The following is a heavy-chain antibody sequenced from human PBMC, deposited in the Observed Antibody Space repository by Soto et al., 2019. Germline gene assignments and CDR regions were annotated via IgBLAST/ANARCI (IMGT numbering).Heavy chain of an antibody. CDR1: GFTLTGYS. Sequence: GGSLRLSCAASGFTLTGYSMNWVRQAPGKGLEWVAYVSSSSSTIYYADSVKGRFTISRDNAKNSLYLQMNSLRAEDTAVYYCARAVYMDVWGKGTTVTVSS. V-gene: IGHV3-48*01. J-gene: IGHJ6*03. CDR2: VSSSSSTI. CDR3: ARAVYMDV.